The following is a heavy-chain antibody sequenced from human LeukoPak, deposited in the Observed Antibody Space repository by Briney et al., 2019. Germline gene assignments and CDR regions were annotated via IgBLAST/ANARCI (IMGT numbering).Heavy chain of an antibody. CDR1: GFTFSSYS. CDR3: ARDYYDSSGYYLGDY. D-gene: IGHD3-22*01. Sequence: GGSLRLSCAASGFTFSSYSMNWVRQAPGKGLEWVSSISSSSSYIYYADSVKGRFTISRDNAKNSLYLQVNSLRAEDTAVYYCARDYYDSSGYYLGDYWGQGTLVTVSS. CDR2: ISSSSSYI. J-gene: IGHJ4*02. V-gene: IGHV3-21*01.